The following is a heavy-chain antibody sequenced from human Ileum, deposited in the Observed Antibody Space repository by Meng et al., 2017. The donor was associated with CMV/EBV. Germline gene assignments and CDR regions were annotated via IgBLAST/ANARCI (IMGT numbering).Heavy chain of an antibody. D-gene: IGHD3-3*02. Sequence: GESLKISCAASGFTFSNAWMSWVRQAPGKGLEWVGRIKSKTDGGTTDYAAPVKGRFTISRDDSKNTLYLQMNSLKTEDTAVYYCTTDWKRSISYWGQGTLVTVSS. CDR1: GFTFSNAW. J-gene: IGHJ4*02. V-gene: IGHV3-15*01. CDR3: TTDWKRSISY. CDR2: IKSKTDGGTT.